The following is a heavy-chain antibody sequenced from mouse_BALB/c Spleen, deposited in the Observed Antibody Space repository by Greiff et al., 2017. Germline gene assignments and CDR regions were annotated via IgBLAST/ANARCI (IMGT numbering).Heavy chain of an antibody. CDR1: GYTFTSYY. CDR2: IYPGDGST. Sequence: VQLQESGPELVKPGASVKMSCKASGYTFTSYYIHWVKQRPGQGLEWIGWIYPGDGSTKYNEKFKGKTTLTADKSSSTAYMLLSSLTSEDSAIYFCARGYYGSSLYFDYWGQGTTLTVSS. CDR3: ARGYYGSSLYFDY. D-gene: IGHD1-1*01. V-gene: IGHV1S56*01. J-gene: IGHJ2*01.